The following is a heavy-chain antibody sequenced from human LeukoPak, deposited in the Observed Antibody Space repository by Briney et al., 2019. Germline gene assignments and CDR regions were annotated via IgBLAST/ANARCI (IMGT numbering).Heavy chain of an antibody. J-gene: IGHJ4*02. CDR3: ARGPYSSGSYNDY. CDR1: GFTFSSYE. CDR2: ISSSGSTI. V-gene: IGHV3-48*03. Sequence: PGGSLRLSCAASGFTFSSYEMNWVRQAPGKGLEWVSYISSSGSTIYYADSVKGRFTISRDNAKNSLYLQMNSLRAEDTAIYYCARGPYSSGSYNDYWGQGTLVTVSS. D-gene: IGHD3-10*01.